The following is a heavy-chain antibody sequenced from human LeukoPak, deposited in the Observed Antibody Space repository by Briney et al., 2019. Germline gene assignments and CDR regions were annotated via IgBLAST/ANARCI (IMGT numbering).Heavy chain of an antibody. CDR1: GYTFTGYY. CDR2: INPNSGGT. J-gene: IGHJ6*02. CDR3: ARDGRPPNSSSWTWGYYYGMDV. D-gene: IGHD6-13*01. Sequence: ASVKVSCKASGYTFTGYYMHWVRQAPGQGLEWMGWINPNSGGTNYAQKFQGWVTMTRDTSISTAYMELSRLRSDDTAVYYCARDGRPPNSSSWTWGYYYGMDVWGQGTTVTVSS. V-gene: IGHV1-2*04.